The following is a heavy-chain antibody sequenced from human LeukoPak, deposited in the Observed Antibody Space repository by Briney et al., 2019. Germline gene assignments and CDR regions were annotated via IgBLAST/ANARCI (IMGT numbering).Heavy chain of an antibody. J-gene: IGHJ6*04. CDR1: GFTFDRFT. V-gene: IGHV3-48*04. Sequence: PGGSLRLSSAATGFTFDRFTIPWVRQTPGKGLEWVSYISSSGSTIYYADSVKGRFTISRDNAKNSLYLQMNSLRAEDTAVYYCAELGITMIGGVWGKGTTVTISS. D-gene: IGHD3-10*02. CDR3: AELGITMIGGV. CDR2: ISSSGSTI.